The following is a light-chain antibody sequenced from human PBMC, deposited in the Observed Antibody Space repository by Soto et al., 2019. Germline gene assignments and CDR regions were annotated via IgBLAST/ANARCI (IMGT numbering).Light chain of an antibody. V-gene: IGKV3-20*01. J-gene: IGKJ2*01. CDR3: QQYGSSSDT. CDR1: QSVSSSY. CDR2: GAS. Sequence: EIVLTQSPGTLSLSPGERATLSCRASQSVSSSYLAWYQQKPGQAPRLLIYGASSRATGIPDRFSGSGSGTDFTLTISRLEPEDCAVDYCQQYGSSSDTCGQGTKLESK.